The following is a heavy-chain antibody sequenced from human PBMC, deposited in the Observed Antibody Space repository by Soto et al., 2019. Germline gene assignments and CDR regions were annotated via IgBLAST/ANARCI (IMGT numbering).Heavy chain of an antibody. V-gene: IGHV3-53*01. CDR3: AITGAGYYIV. J-gene: IGHJ4*02. D-gene: IGHD3-3*01. CDR2: IFSADNT. Sequence: GGSLRLSCAASGFTVSSNYLSWVRQAPGRGLEWVSVIFSADNTHYADSVKGRFTISRDNSKNTVFLQMNSLRAEDTAVYYCAITGAGYYIVWGQGTPVTVSS. CDR1: GFTVSSNY.